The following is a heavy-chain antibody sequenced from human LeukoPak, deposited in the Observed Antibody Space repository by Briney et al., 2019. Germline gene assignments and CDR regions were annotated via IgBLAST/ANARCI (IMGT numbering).Heavy chain of an antibody. Sequence: GGSLRLSCAAFGFTFSSYAMSWVRQAPGRGLEWVSAVSGSGGSTHYADSVKGRFTISRDNSKNTLFLQMNSLRAEDTAVYHCATGAWNVANWGQGTLVTVSS. CDR2: VSGSGGST. D-gene: IGHD1-1*01. CDR3: ATGAWNVAN. V-gene: IGHV3-23*01. CDR1: GFTFSSYA. J-gene: IGHJ4*02.